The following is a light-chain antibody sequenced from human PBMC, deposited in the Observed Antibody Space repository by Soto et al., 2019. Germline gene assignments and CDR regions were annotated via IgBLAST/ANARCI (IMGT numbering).Light chain of an antibody. V-gene: IGLV1-40*01. CDR3: QSYYSRLSALV. J-gene: IGLJ3*02. CDR1: SSNIGAGYD. Sequence: QSALTQPPSVSGAPGQGVTISCAGTSSNIGAGYDVHWYQQVPGTAPKLLIYTNSNRPSGVPDRFSGSKSGTSASLAITGPPAADEAEYYRQSYYSRLSALVFGGGTKLTVL. CDR2: TNS.